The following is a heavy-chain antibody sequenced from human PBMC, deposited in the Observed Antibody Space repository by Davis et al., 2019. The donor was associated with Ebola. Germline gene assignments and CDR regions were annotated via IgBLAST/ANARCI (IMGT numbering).Heavy chain of an antibody. CDR3: ARAMSVSYSWFDP. J-gene: IGHJ5*02. CDR2: IYHSGST. D-gene: IGHD1-26*01. V-gene: IGHV4-38-2*02. CDR1: DYSISSGYF. Sequence: GSLRLSCTVSDYSISSGYFWGWIRQPPGKGLEWIGSIYHSGSTYYNPSLKSRVTISVDTSKNQFSLKLSSVTAADTAVYYCARAMSVSYSWFDPWGQGTLVTVSS.